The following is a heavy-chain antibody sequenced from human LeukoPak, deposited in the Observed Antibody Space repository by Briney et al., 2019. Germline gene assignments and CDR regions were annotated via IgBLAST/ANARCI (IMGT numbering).Heavy chain of an antibody. CDR3: AKLFGYYYDSSGYYPDY. J-gene: IGHJ4*02. V-gene: IGHV3-23*01. CDR2: ISGSGGST. CDR1: GFTFGNYA. D-gene: IGHD3-22*01. Sequence: PGGSLRLSCVASGFTFGNYAMSWVRQAPGKGLEWVSVISGSGGSTYYADSVKGRFTISRDNFKNTLYLQMNSLRAEDTAVYYCAKLFGYYYDSSGYYPDYWGQGTLVTVSS.